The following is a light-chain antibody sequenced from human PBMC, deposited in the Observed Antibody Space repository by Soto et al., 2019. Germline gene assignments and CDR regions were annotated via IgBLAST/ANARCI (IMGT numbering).Light chain of an antibody. CDR3: HQSSNWPPDT. CDR2: GAY. Sequence: VLTQSPDTLSLSPGEGASLSCRASQSVHTFLAWYQQKPGQAPRLLIYGAYTRATGVPARFSGSGSGTDFTLTISSLEPEDFAVYYCHQSSNWPPDTCGQGTRLEIK. V-gene: IGKV3-11*01. CDR1: QSVHTF. J-gene: IGKJ5*01.